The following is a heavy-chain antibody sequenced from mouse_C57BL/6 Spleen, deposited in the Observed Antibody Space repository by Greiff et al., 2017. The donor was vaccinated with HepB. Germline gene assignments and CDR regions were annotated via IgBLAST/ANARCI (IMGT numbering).Heavy chain of an antibody. V-gene: IGHV1-55*01. CDR2: IYPGSGST. CDR3: ARRNDYYGSSYVDY. CDR1: GYTFTSYW. J-gene: IGHJ2*01. Sequence: VQLQESGAVLVKPGASVKMSCKASGYTFTSYWITWVKQRPGQGLEWIGDIYPGSGSTNYNEKFKSKATLTVDTSSSTAYMQLSSLTSEDSAVYYCARRNDYYGSSYVDYWGQGTTLTVSS. D-gene: IGHD1-1*01.